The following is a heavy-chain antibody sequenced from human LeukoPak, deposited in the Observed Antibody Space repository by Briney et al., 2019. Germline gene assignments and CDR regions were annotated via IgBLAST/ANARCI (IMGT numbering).Heavy chain of an antibody. D-gene: IGHD3-10*01. CDR2: ISPSGDIT. V-gene: IGHV3-23*01. CDR1: GFTFSNHG. J-gene: IGHJ4*02. Sequence: GGSLRLSCAASGFTFSNHGMNWVRQAPGKGREWVSGISPSGDITYYADSVKGRFTISRDNSKNTLYLEVISLTAEDTAVYYCAKDDAWLRFGEWSQGTLVTVSS. CDR3: AKDDAWLRFGE.